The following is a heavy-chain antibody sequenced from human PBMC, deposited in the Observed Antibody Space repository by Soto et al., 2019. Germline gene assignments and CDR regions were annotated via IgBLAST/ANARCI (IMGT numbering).Heavy chain of an antibody. CDR1: GHTLIEFS. CDR2: FDPEGGEA. Sequence: ASVKDSCQISGHTLIEFSIHWVRQARGKGLEWMGGFDPEGGEAIYAQKWHGRVTVTEDTDTDTDYMELSGLKYDDTAVYYCATPSPSPEAMIIIINFDFWGQGTLVTVSS. V-gene: IGHV1-24*01. CDR3: ATPSPSPEAMIIIINFDF. D-gene: IGHD3-22*01. J-gene: IGHJ4*02.